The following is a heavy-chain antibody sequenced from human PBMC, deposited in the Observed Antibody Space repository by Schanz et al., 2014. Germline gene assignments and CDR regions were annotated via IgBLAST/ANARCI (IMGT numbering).Heavy chain of an antibody. CDR1: GLIFSTYT. Sequence: EVQLLESGGGLVRPGGSLRLSCTTSGLIFSTYTLNWVRQAPGKGLEWISYISFSGNTIYYADSVKGRFTISRDNAKNSVLLQMNRLRAEDTAVYYCATEGPRGTRHPINYYYAMDNWGQGTKVTV. CDR3: ATEGPRGTRHPINYYYAMDN. CDR2: ISFSGNTI. D-gene: IGHD6-6*01. V-gene: IGHV3-48*01. J-gene: IGHJ6*02.